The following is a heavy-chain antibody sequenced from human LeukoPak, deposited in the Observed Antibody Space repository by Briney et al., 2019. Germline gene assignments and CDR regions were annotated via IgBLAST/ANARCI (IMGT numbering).Heavy chain of an antibody. CDR1: GFTFSNYY. Sequence: GGSLRLSCAASGFTFSNYYMHWVRQAPGKGLEWVAYISGSGGYTNYADSLKGRFTISRDNSKNSVSLQVNSLRAEDTAIYYCSRARDGFNYACGVAYWVRGTLVTVSS. CDR3: SRARDGFNYACGVAY. J-gene: IGHJ4*02. V-gene: IGHV3-11*03. D-gene: IGHD5-24*01. CDR2: ISGSGGYT.